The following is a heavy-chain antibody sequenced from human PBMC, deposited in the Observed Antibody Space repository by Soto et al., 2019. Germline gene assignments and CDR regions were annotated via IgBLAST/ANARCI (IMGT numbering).Heavy chain of an antibody. D-gene: IGHD6-19*01. Sequence: VQLLESGGGLVQPGGSLRLSCAASGFIFRDYAMNWVRQAPGKGLEWVSDISGSGDSARYADSVKGRFTISRANSRDTLYLHMNSLRVDDTAVYYCGKERRGSGWSVCDFWGQGDLVTVSS. J-gene: IGHJ4*02. V-gene: IGHV3-23*01. CDR2: ISGSGDSA. CDR1: GFIFRDYA. CDR3: GKERRGSGWSVCDF.